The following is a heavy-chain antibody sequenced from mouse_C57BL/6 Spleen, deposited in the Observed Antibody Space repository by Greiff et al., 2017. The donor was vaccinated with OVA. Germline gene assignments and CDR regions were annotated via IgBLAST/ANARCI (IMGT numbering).Heavy chain of an antibody. CDR2: IGPANGNT. CDR3: ARRGRDIDD. Sequence: VQLQQSVAELVRPGASVKLSCTASGFNIKNTHMHWVKQRPEQGLEWIGSIGPANGNTKYAPKFQGKATITADTSSNTAYLQLSGLTSEDTAIYDCARRGRDIDDWGTGTTVTVSS. J-gene: IGHJ1*03. D-gene: IGHD3-3*01. V-gene: IGHV14-3*01. CDR1: GFNIKNTH.